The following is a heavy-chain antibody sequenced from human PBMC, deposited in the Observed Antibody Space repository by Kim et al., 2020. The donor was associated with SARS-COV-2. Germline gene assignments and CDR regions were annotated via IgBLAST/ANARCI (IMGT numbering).Heavy chain of an antibody. Sequence: GGSLRLSCAASGFTVSSNYMSWVRQAPGKGLEWVSVIYSGGSTYYADSVKGRFTISRDNSKNTLYLQMNSLRAEDTAVYYCARSTYGSGSYYDYYYYYGMDVWGQGTTVTVSS. D-gene: IGHD3-10*01. J-gene: IGHJ6*02. CDR1: GFTVSSNY. CDR3: ARSTYGSGSYYDYYYYYGMDV. CDR2: IYSGGST. V-gene: IGHV3-53*01.